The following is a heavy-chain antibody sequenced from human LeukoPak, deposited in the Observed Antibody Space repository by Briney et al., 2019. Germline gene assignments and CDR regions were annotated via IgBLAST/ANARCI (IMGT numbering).Heavy chain of an antibody. CDR3: AREILGGFNPGAY. CDR1: LDSTTSNF. D-gene: IGHD1-14*01. CDR2: IHRSGGP. V-gene: IGHV4-4*02. Sequence: SETLSLTCTVSLDSTTSNFWSWVRQPPGKGLEWIGEIHRSGGPNYNPSLQSRVTISIDRSRNQIALELSSVTAADTAVYYCAREILGGFNPGAYWGQGTLVTVSS. J-gene: IGHJ4*02.